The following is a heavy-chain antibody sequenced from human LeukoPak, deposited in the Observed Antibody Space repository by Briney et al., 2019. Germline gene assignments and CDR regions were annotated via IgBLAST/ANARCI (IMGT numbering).Heavy chain of an antibody. D-gene: IGHD2-2*01. CDR2: IYPGDSDT. CDR3: ASRKYCSSTSCYFTFDY. Sequence: GESLKISCKGPGYSFTSYWIGWVRQMPGKGLEWMGIIYPGDSDTRYSPSFQGQVTISADKSISTAYLQWSSLKASDTAMYYCASRKYCSSTSCYFTFDYWGQGTLVTVSS. V-gene: IGHV5-51*01. CDR1: GYSFTSYW. J-gene: IGHJ4*02.